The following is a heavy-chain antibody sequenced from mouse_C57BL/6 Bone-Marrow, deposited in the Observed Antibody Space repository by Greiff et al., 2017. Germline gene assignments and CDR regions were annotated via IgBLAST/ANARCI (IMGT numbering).Heavy chain of an antibody. Sequence: QVQLKESGPELVKPGASVKISCKASGYAFSSSWMNWVKQRPGKGLEWIGRIYPGDGDTNYNGKFKGKATLTADKSSSTAYMQLSSLTSEDSAVYFCASPNYYGSLPWFAYWGQGTLVTVSA. CDR3: ASPNYYGSLPWFAY. V-gene: IGHV1-82*01. CDR2: IYPGDGDT. D-gene: IGHD1-1*01. CDR1: GYAFSSSW. J-gene: IGHJ3*01.